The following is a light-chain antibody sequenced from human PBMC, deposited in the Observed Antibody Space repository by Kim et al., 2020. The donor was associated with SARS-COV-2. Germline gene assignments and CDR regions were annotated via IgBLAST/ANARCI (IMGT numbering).Light chain of an antibody. J-gene: IGLJ2*01. V-gene: IGLV2-14*03. CDR1: SSDVGDYNI. CDR3: SSYASTTPVV. Sequence: GQSIAIACTGTSSDVGDYNIVSWYQQRPGKAPDPMIYNVSSRPSGVSTRFSGSKSGTTASLTISGRQAEDEADYYCSSYASTTPVVFGGGTQLTVL. CDR2: NVS.